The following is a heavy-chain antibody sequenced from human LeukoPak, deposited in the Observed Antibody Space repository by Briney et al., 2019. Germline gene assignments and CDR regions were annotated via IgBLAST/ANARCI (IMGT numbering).Heavy chain of an antibody. CDR1: GFTFSSYW. CDR3: ARDRGDGYNSGAFDI. D-gene: IGHD5-24*01. CDR2: ISSSSSYI. V-gene: IGHV3-21*01. Sequence: KPGGSLRLSCAASGFTFSSYWMSWVRQAPGKGLEWVSSISSSSSYIYYADSVKGRLTISRDNTKNSLYLQMNSLRAEDTAVYYCARDRGDGYNSGAFDIWGQGTLVTVSS. J-gene: IGHJ3*02.